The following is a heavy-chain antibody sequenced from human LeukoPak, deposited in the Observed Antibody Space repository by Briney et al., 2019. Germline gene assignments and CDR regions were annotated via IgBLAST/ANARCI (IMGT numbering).Heavy chain of an antibody. V-gene: IGHV4-38-2*02. Sequence: SETLSLTCTVSGFTISDDYHWGWIRQPPGKGLEWIGTLYHSGNTYYKPSLKSRVTISVDTSKNQFSLTLTSVTAADTAVYYCAGDLYGYYGSIDYWGEGTLVAVSS. CDR1: GFTISDDYH. CDR2: LYHSGNT. CDR3: AGDLYGYYGSIDY. D-gene: IGHD4-17*01. J-gene: IGHJ4*02.